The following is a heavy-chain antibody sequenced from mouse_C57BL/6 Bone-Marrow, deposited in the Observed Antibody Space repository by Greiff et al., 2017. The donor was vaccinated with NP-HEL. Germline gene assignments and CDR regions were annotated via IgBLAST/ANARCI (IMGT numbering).Heavy chain of an antibody. CDR2: IYPGDGDT. Sequence: VNVVESGPELVKPGASVKISCKASGYAFSSSWMNWVKQRPGKGLEWIGRIYPGDGDTNYNGKFKGKATLTADKSSSTAYMQLSSLTSEDSAVYFCARFPTVVPDWYFDVWGTGTTVTVSS. CDR1: GYAFSSSW. CDR3: ARFPTVVPDWYFDV. J-gene: IGHJ1*03. D-gene: IGHD1-1*01. V-gene: IGHV1-82*01.